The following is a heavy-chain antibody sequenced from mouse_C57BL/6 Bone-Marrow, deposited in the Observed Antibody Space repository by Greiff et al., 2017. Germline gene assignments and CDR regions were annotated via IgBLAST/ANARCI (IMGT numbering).Heavy chain of an antibody. CDR2: INPNNGGT. D-gene: IGHD3-2*02. V-gene: IGHV1-26*01. CDR3: AIMGSGYTLDY. CDR1: GYTFTDYY. J-gene: IGHJ2*01. Sequence: VQLQQSGPELVKPGASVKISCKASGYTFTDYYMNWVKQSHGKSLEWIGDINPNNGGTSYNQKFKGKATLTVAKSSSTAYMELRSLTSEDSAVYYCAIMGSGYTLDYWGKGTTLTVSS.